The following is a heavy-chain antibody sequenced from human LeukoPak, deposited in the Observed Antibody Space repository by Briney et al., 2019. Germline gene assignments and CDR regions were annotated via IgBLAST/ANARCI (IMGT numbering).Heavy chain of an antibody. CDR1: GFTFSSYS. J-gene: IGHJ4*02. V-gene: IGHV3-30*18. D-gene: IGHD4-23*01. CDR2: ISYDRSNK. CDR3: AKRGDYGGNSPFDY. Sequence: GGSLRLSCAASGFTFSSYSMHWVRQAPGKGLEWVADISYDRSNKYYADSVKGRFTISRDNSKNTLYLQMNSLRAEDTAVYYCAKRGDYGGNSPFDYWGQETLVTVSS.